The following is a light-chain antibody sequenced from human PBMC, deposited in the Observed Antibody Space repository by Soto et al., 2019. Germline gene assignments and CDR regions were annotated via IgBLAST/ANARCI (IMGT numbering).Light chain of an antibody. CDR3: QQSYSTPIT. CDR1: QDISNR. V-gene: IGKV1-12*01. Sequence: DIQMTQSPFSVSASVEDRVTITCRASQDISNRLAWYQQKPGKAPKLLIYAASTLQSGVPSRFSGSGSGTDFTLTISSLQPEDFATYYCQQSYSTPITFGQGTRLEIK. J-gene: IGKJ5*01. CDR2: AAS.